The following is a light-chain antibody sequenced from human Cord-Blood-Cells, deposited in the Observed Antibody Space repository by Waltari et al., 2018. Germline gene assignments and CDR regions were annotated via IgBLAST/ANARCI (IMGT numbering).Light chain of an antibody. CDR2: EGS. CDR1: SSDVGSYNL. CDR3: CSYAGSSTFVV. Sequence: QSALTQPASVSGSPGQSITIPCTGTSSDVGSYNLVSCYQQHPGKAPKLMIYEGSKRPSGVSNRFSGSKSDNTASLTISGLQAEDEADYYCCSYAGSSTFVVFGGGTKLTVL. J-gene: IGLJ2*01. V-gene: IGLV2-23*03.